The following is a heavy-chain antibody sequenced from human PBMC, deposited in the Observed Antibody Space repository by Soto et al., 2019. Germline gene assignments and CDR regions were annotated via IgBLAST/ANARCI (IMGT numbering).Heavy chain of an antibody. CDR2: IGVSGDTT. Sequence: EVLLLESGGGLVQPGGSLRLSCAASGFTFSGYAMSWVRQAPGKGLEWVSAIGVSGDTTYYADSVKGRFTISRDNSKNTLYLQMGSLRAEETAVYYCAKVRRFGELRSLYWGQGTLVTVSS. J-gene: IGHJ4*02. CDR3: AKVRRFGELRSLY. CDR1: GFTFSGYA. D-gene: IGHD3-10*01. V-gene: IGHV3-23*01.